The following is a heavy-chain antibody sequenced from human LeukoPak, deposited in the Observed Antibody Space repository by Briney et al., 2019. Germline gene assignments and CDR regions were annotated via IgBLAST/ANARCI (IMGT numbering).Heavy chain of an antibody. D-gene: IGHD3-16*01. Sequence: GGSLRLSCAASGFTFSSYVMIWVRQAPGKGLEWVSGIIGGGVSTDYADSVKGRFTISRDNSKNTLYLQMNSLRAEDTAVYYCAKGRWGDYWGQGTLVTVSS. CDR1: GFTFSSYV. CDR2: IIGGGVST. J-gene: IGHJ4*02. V-gene: IGHV3-23*01. CDR3: AKGRWGDY.